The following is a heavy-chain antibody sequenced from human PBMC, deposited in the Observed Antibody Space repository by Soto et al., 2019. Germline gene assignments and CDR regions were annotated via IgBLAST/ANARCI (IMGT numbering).Heavy chain of an antibody. D-gene: IGHD2-15*01. CDR1: GFTFSSYA. V-gene: IGHV3-23*01. CDR3: AKGGVDSGASAFDI. J-gene: IGHJ3*02. Sequence: HPGGSLRLSCAASGFTFSSYAMHWVRQAPGKGLEWVSAISGSGDSTYYADSVKGRFTISRDNSKNTLYLQMNSLRADDTAVYYCAKGGVDSGASAFDIWGQGTMVTVSS. CDR2: ISGSGDST.